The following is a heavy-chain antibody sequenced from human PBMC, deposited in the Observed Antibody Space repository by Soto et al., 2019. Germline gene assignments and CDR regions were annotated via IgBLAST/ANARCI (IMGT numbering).Heavy chain of an antibody. D-gene: IGHD2-15*01. J-gene: IGHJ6*03. CDR2: IYPGDSDT. V-gene: IGHV5-51*01. CDR3: ARHGLDCSGGSCYSETYYYYYMDV. CDR1: GYSFTSYW. Sequence: GESLKISCKGSGYSFTSYWIGWVRQMPGKGLEWMGIIYPGDSDTRYSPSFQGQVTISADKSISTAYLQWSSLKASDTAMYYCARHGLDCSGGSCYSETYYYYYMDVWGKGTTVTVSS.